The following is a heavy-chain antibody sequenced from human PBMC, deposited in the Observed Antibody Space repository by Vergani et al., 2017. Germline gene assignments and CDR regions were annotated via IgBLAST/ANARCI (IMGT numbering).Heavy chain of an antibody. V-gene: IGHV3-33*01. D-gene: IGHD3-10*01. CDR1: GCTFSSYG. CDR3: TRMSMVRGVMGVAFDI. CDR2: IWHDGSNK. J-gene: IGHJ3*02. Sequence: QVQLVESGGGVDQPGRSLKLSCAASGCTFSSYGMHWVRQAPGKGLEWVAVIWHDGSNKDYADSVKGRFTISRDNSKNTLYMQMTSLRAEDTAVYYCTRMSMVRGVMGVAFDIWGQGTMVTVSS.